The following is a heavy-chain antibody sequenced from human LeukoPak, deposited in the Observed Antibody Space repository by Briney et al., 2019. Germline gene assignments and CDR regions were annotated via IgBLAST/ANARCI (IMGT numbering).Heavy chain of an antibody. CDR2: ISSSSSYI. V-gene: IGHV3-21*01. Sequence: GGSLRLSRAASGFTFSSYSMNWVRQAPGKGLEWVSSISSSSSYIYYADSVKGRFTISRDNAKNSLYLQMNSLRAEDTAVYYCARSVNSRDWFDPWAREPWSPSPQ. CDR3: ARSVNSRDWFDP. J-gene: IGHJ5*02. D-gene: IGHD5-24*01. CDR1: GFTFSSYS.